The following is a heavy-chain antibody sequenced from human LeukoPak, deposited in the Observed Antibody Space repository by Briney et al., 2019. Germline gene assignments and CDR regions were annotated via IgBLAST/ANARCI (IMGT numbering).Heavy chain of an antibody. V-gene: IGHV3-66*01. CDR3: ARRCGGSCFYAFDS. J-gene: IGHJ3*02. CDR2: SYSGGST. D-gene: IGHD2-15*01. CDR1: GFTVSSNY. Sequence: GGSLRLSCAASGFTVSSNYMSWVRQAPGKGLEWVSDSYSGGSTYYADSVKGRFTISRDNSKNTLYLQMNSQRAEDTAVYYCARRCGGSCFYAFDSWRQGTMVTVPS.